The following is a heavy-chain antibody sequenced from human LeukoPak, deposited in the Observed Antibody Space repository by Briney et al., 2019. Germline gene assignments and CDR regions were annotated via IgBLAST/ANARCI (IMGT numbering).Heavy chain of an antibody. J-gene: IGHJ6*03. CDR1: GFTFSSYG. CDR2: TSGSGGST. D-gene: IGHD3-22*01. CDR3: ATSRITMIGDYMDF. V-gene: IGHV3-23*01. Sequence: GGSLRLSCAASGFTFSSYGMSWVRQAPGKGLEWVSATSGSGGSTYYADSVKGRFTLSRDNSKNTVYLQVDSLRSEDTAVYFCATSRITMIGDYMDFWGRGTAVTVSS.